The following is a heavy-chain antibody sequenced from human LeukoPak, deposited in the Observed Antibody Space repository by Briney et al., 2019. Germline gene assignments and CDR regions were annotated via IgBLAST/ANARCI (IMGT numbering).Heavy chain of an antibody. Sequence: GGSLRLSCAASGFTFSSYGMHWVRQAPGKGLEWVAFIRYDGSNKYYADSVKGQFTISRDNSKNTLYLQMNSLRAEDTAVYYCAQRSGGPAGYYYYYMDVWGKGTTVTVSS. D-gene: IGHD3-10*01. CDR2: IRYDGSNK. V-gene: IGHV3-30*02. J-gene: IGHJ6*03. CDR3: AQRSGGPAGYYYYYMDV. CDR1: GFTFSSYG.